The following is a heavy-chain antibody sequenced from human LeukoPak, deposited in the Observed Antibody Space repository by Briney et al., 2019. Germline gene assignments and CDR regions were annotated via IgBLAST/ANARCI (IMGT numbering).Heavy chain of an antibody. CDR3: ASRDYGNWYFDL. J-gene: IGHJ2*01. D-gene: IGHD4-17*01. V-gene: IGHV4-39*01. CDR2: IYYTGST. Sequence: AETLSLTCTVSGGSISSSIYYWGWLRQPPGKGLEWIGSIYYTGSTYYNPSLKSRVTISVDTSKSQFSLKLSSVTAADAAVYYCASRDYGNWYFDLWGRGTLVTVSS. CDR1: GGSISSSIYY.